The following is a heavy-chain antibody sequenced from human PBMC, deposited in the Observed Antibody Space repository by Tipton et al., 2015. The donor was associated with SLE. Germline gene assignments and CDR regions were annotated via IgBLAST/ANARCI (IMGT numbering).Heavy chain of an antibody. V-gene: IGHV4-59*01. J-gene: IGHJ5*02. CDR2: IYYGGIT. CDR3: ARGPPFMEWERNWFDP. Sequence: TLSLTCTVSGGSISTNYWSWIRLSPGKGLEWMGYIYYGGITNYNPSLQSRVTISVDRSKNQFSLKLTSVTAADTAVYYCARGPPFMEWERNWFDPWGQGTQVTVSS. CDR1: GGSISTNY. D-gene: IGHD3-3*02.